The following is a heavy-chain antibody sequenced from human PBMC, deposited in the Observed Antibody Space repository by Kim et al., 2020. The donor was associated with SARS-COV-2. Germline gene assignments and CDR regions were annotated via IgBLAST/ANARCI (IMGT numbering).Heavy chain of an antibody. Sequence: DSVKGRFTISRDNSKNTLYLQMNSLRAEDTAVYYCAKVTYSSSWYLYFDYWGQGTLVTVSS. J-gene: IGHJ4*02. D-gene: IGHD6-13*01. CDR3: AKVTYSSSWYLYFDY. V-gene: IGHV3-33*06.